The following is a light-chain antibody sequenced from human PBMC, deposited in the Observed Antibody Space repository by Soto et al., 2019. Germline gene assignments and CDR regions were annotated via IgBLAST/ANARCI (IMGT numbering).Light chain of an antibody. J-gene: IGLJ3*02. V-gene: IGLV2-8*01. CDR1: SSDVGGYNY. CDR3: SSYAGSIWV. CDR2: EVT. Sequence: QSALTQPPSASGSPGQSVTISCTGTSSDVGGYNYVSRYQQHPGKAPKLMIYEVTKRPSGVPDRFSGSKSGNTASLTVSGLQAEDEADYYCSSYAGSIWVFGGGTKLTVL.